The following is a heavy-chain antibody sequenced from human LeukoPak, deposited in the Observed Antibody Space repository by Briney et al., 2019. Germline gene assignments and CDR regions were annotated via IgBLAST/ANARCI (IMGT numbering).Heavy chain of an antibody. CDR2: INTGNGNT. J-gene: IGHJ6*02. Sequence: ASVKVSCKTSGYTFANYGMHWVRQAPRQSLEWMGWINTGNGNTKSSQKFQDRVALTRDTSASTAYMELSSLRSEDTAVYYCEYYDSSAYYYGMDVWGQGTTVTVSS. CDR1: GYTFANYG. V-gene: IGHV1-3*04. CDR3: EYYDSSAYYYGMDV. D-gene: IGHD3-22*01.